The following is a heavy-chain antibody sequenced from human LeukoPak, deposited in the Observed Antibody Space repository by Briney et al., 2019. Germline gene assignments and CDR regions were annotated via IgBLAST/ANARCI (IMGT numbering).Heavy chain of an antibody. Sequence: PGGSLRLSCAASGFTLSSYAMHWVRQAPGKGLEGVAVISYDGSNKYYADSVKGRFTISRDNSKNTLYLQMNSLRAEDTAVYYCARSPEYCSGGSCSWGQGTLVTVS. V-gene: IGHV3-30*04. CDR2: ISYDGSNK. J-gene: IGHJ5*02. CDR3: ARSPEYCSGGSCS. CDR1: GFTLSSYA. D-gene: IGHD2-15*01.